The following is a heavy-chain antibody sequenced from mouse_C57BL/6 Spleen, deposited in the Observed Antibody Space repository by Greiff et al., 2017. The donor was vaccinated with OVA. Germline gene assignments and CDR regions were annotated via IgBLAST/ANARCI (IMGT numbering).Heavy chain of an antibody. V-gene: IGHV3-6*01. CDR3: AREDDGYAWFAY. CDR2: ISYDGSN. CDR1: GYSITSGYY. D-gene: IGHD2-3*01. Sequence: DVKLQESGPGLVKPSQSLSLTCSVTGYSITSGYYWNWIRQFPGNQLEWMGYISYDGSNNYNPSLKNRISITRDTSKNQFFLKLNSGTTEDTATYYCAREDDGYAWFAYWGQGTLVTVSA. J-gene: IGHJ3*01.